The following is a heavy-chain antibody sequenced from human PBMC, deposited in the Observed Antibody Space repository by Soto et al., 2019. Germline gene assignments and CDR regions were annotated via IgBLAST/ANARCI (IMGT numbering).Heavy chain of an antibody. V-gene: IGHV3-7*01. CDR1: GFTFSSYW. CDR3: ARDSYPAYDYIWGSYRSPFDY. CDR2: IKQDGSEK. J-gene: IGHJ4*02. Sequence: EVQLVESGGGLVQPGGSLRLSCAASGFTFSSYWMSWVRQAPGKGLEWVANIKQDGSEKYYVDSVKGRFTISRDNAKNSLYQQMNSLRAEDTAVYYCARDSYPAYDYIWGSYRSPFDYWGQGTLVTVSS. D-gene: IGHD3-16*02.